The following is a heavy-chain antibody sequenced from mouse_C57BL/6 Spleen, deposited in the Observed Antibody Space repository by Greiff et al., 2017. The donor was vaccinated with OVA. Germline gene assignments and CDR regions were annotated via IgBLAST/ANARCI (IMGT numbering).Heavy chain of an antibody. CDR2: ISYDGSN. V-gene: IGHV3-6*01. CDR3: ARDLTIVTSYYYALDY. Sequence: EVQLQESGPGLVKPSQSLSLTCSVTGYSITSGYYWNWIRQFPGNKLEWMGYISYDGSNNYNPSLKNRISITRDTSKNQFFLKLNSVTTEDTATYYCARDLTIVTSYYYALDYWRQGTSVPVSS. J-gene: IGHJ4*01. D-gene: IGHD2-5*01. CDR1: GYSITSGYY.